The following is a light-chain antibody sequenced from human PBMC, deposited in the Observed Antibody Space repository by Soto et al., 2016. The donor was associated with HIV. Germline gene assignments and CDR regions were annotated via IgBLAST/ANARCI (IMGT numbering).Light chain of an antibody. CDR3: QSADNSGTYVV. CDR2: KDS. J-gene: IGLJ2*01. CDR1: ALPRQY. V-gene: IGLV3-25*03. Sequence: SYELTQPPSVSVSPGQTARITCSGDALPRQYVYWYQQKAGLAPVLVIYKDSERPSGIPERLSGSSSGRTVTLTISGVQAEDGADYYCQSADNSGTYVVFGGGTKLTV.